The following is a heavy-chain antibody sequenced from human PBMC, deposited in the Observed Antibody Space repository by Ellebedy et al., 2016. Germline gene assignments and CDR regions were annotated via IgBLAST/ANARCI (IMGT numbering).Heavy chain of an antibody. CDR1: GFTFSDST. D-gene: IGHD2-2*01. CDR2: ISFDGRSE. J-gene: IGHJ4*02. Sequence: GESLKISXAASGFTFSDSTMHWVRQAPGKGLEWVAGISFDGRSEHYADSAKGRFTISRDNSKNTVYLRLNNLRAEDTAVYYSRVGHYADYWGQGTLVTVSS. V-gene: IGHV3-30*04. CDR3: RVGHYADY.